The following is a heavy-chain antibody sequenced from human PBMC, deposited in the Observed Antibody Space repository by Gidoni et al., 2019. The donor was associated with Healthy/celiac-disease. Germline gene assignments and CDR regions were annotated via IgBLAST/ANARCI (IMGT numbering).Heavy chain of an antibody. D-gene: IGHD6-13*01. V-gene: IGHV4-59*01. CDR1: GGSISSYY. CDR3: ARGRAYSSSLRENWFDP. Sequence: QVQLQAPGPGLVQPSETLSLTCTVSGGSISSYYWSWIRQPPGKGLEWIGYIYYSGSTNYNPSLKSRVTISVDTSKNQFSLKLSSVTAADTAVYYCARGRAYSSSLRENWFDPWGQGTLVTVSS. CDR2: IYYSGST. J-gene: IGHJ5*02.